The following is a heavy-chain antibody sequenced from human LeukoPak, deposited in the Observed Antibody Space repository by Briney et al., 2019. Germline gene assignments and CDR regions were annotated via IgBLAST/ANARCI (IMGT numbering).Heavy chain of an antibody. CDR1: GFTFSFYN. Sequence: GGSLRLSCAASGFTFSFYNMNWVRQAPGKGLEWVSYIGTTSGAMYYADSVKGRFTISRDSAKNSLYLQMNSLRAEDTAVYYCARFRTWGDKAFDYWGQGTLVTVSS. D-gene: IGHD2-21*02. V-gene: IGHV3-48*01. CDR3: ARFRTWGDKAFDY. CDR2: IGTTSGAM. J-gene: IGHJ4*02.